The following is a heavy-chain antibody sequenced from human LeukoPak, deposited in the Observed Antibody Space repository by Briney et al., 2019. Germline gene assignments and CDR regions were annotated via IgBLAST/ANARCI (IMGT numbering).Heavy chain of an antibody. CDR2: FDPEDGET. V-gene: IGHV1-24*01. CDR1: GYTLTELS. D-gene: IGHD6-19*01. J-gene: IGHJ4*02. Sequence: ASVKVSCKVSGYTLTELSMHWVRQAPGKGLEWMGGFDPEDGETIYAQKFQGRVTMTEDTSTDTAYMELSSLRSEDMAVYYCATAPGAGTTPYFDYWGQGTLVTVS. CDR3: ATAPGAGTTPYFDY.